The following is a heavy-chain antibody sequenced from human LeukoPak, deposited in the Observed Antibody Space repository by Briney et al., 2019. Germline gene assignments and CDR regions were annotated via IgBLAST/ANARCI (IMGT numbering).Heavy chain of an antibody. D-gene: IGHD3-10*01. CDR1: GGSISSSSYY. V-gene: IGHV4-39*07. CDR3: AGLARGNNWFDP. CDR2: IYYSGST. Sequence: SETLSLTCTVSGGSISSSSYYWGWIRQPPGKGLEWIGSIYYSGSTYYNPSLKSRVTISVDTSKNQFSLKLSSVTAADTAVYYCAGLARGNNWFDPWGQGTLVTVSS. J-gene: IGHJ5*02.